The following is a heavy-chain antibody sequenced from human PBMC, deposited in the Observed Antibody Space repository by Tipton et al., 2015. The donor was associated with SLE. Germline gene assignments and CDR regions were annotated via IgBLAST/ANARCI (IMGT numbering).Heavy chain of an antibody. V-gene: IGHV4-38-2*02. J-gene: IGHJ6*03. CDR3: ARGSSGYYSYYYYYMDV. D-gene: IGHD3-3*01. CDR1: GYSIFDGYY. Sequence: TLSLTCTVSGYSIFDGYYWGWIRQPPGKGPEWIGTIYHSGDTYYNPSLKSRVTLTVDTSKNQFSLSLNSVTAADTAVYYCARGSSGYYSYYYYYMDVWGKGTTVTVSS. CDR2: IYHSGDT.